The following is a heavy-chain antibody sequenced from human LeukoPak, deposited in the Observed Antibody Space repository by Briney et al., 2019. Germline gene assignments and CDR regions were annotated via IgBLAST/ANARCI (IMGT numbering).Heavy chain of an antibody. Sequence: GGSLRLSCAASGFAFSTYWMSWVRQIPGKGLEWVANIKQDGSEKYYVDSVRGRFTISRDNAKNSLYLQMNSLRAEDTAVYYCARVPGSSGDFLDYWGQGTLVTVSS. CDR1: GFAFSTYW. J-gene: IGHJ4*02. D-gene: IGHD3-22*01. V-gene: IGHV3-7*01. CDR2: IKQDGSEK. CDR3: ARVPGSSGDFLDY.